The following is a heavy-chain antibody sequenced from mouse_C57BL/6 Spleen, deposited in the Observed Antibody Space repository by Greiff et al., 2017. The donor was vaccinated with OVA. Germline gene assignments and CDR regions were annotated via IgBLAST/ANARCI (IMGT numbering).Heavy chain of an antibody. Sequence: DVMLVESGGDLVKPGGSLKLSCAASGFTFSSYGMSWVRQTPDKRLEWVATISSGGSYTYYPDSVKGRFTISRDNAKNTLYRQMSSLKSEDTAMYYCARGRGYYYGSSYYFDYWGQGTTLTVSS. V-gene: IGHV5-6*02. CDR1: GFTFSSYG. CDR3: ARGRGYYYGSSYYFDY. J-gene: IGHJ2*01. CDR2: ISSGGSYT. D-gene: IGHD1-1*01.